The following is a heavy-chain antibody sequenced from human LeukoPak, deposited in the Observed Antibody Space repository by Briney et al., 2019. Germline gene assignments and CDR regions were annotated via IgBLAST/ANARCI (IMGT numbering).Heavy chain of an antibody. Sequence: GGSLRLSCAASGFTFSSFAMHWVRQAPGKGLEWVSVLSYDGSNKYYADSVKGRFTISRDNSKNTLYLQMNSLRAEDTAVYYCARDLDQGVPAARSDPWGQGTLVTVSS. CDR1: GFTFSSFA. CDR3: ARDLDQGVPAARSDP. CDR2: LSYDGSNK. V-gene: IGHV3-30-3*01. D-gene: IGHD2-2*01. J-gene: IGHJ5*02.